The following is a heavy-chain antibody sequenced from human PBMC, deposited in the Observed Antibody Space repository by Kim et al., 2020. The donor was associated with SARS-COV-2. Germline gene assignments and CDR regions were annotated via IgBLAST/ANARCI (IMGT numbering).Heavy chain of an antibody. CDR2: INRSSGSR. CDR3: VRGYAGGPFDL. J-gene: IGHJ4*02. D-gene: IGHD3-16*01. Sequence: GGSLRLSCAASGFAFDVYGMSWVRQTPGKGLEWVSGINRSSGSRGYADFVRGRFTISRDNAKWALYMQINGLRVEDTALCYCVRGYAGGPFDLWGQGSLVTVSS. V-gene: IGHV3-20*04. CDR1: GFAFDVYG.